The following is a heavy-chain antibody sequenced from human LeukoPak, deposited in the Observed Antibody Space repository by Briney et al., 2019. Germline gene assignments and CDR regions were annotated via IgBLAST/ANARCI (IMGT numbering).Heavy chain of an antibody. Sequence: PGGSLRLSCAASGFTFSSYWMSWVRQAPGKGLEWVANIKQDGSEKYYVDSVKGRFTISRDNAKNSLYLQMNSLRAEDTAVYYCARVGCSGGSCYPATRYYGMDVWGQGTTVTVSS. CDR3: ARVGCSGGSCYPATRYYGMDV. V-gene: IGHV3-7*01. CDR1: GFTFSSYW. CDR2: IKQDGSEK. D-gene: IGHD2-15*01. J-gene: IGHJ6*02.